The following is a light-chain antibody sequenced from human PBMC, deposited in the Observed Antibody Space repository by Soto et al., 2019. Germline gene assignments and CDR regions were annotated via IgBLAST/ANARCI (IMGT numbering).Light chain of an antibody. CDR3: QHYVTSLTT. J-gene: IGKJ1*01. Sequence: EIVLTQSPGTLSLSLGERATLSCGASQSVTSNYLAWYQQKPGQAPRLLIFGASIRVKGIPDRFIGSGSGTDFTLTISRLEPEDFAVYYCQHYVTSLTTFGQGTKVEVK. V-gene: IGKV3-20*01. CDR2: GAS. CDR1: QSVTSNY.